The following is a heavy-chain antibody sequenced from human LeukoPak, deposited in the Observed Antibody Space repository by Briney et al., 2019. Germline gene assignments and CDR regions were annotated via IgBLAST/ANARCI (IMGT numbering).Heavy chain of an antibody. Sequence: ASVKVSCKASGYTFTAYHIHWVRQAPGQGLEWMGWINANSGGTNYAQSFQDRVTMTRDTSISTAYMELSRLTSDDTAVYYCAKADGWAIFGPCDYWGQGTLVTVSS. CDR3: AKADGWAIFGPCDY. V-gene: IGHV1-2*02. CDR2: INANSGGT. D-gene: IGHD3-3*01. J-gene: IGHJ4*02. CDR1: GYTFTAYH.